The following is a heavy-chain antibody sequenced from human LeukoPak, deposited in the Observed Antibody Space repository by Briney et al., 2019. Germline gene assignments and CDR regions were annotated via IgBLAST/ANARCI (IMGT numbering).Heavy chain of an antibody. Sequence: GGSLRLSCAASGFTFSSYSMNWVRQAPWKALEWVSSISSSSSYIYYADSVKGRFTISRDNAKNSLYLQMNSLRAEDTAVYYCARDQVAVHYYYGMDVWGQGTTVTVSS. D-gene: IGHD6-19*01. J-gene: IGHJ6*02. CDR1: GFTFSSYS. CDR2: ISSSSSYI. CDR3: ARDQVAVHYYYGMDV. V-gene: IGHV3-21*01.